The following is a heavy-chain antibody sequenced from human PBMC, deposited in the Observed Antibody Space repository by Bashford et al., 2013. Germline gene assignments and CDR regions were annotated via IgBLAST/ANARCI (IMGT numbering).Heavy chain of an antibody. V-gene: IGHV1-2*02. CDR1: GYTFTGYY. CDR3: ARVPPLERLGHPYYYYGMDV. J-gene: IGHJ6*02. CDR2: INPNSGGT. D-gene: IGHD1-1*01. Sequence: ASVKVSCKASGYTFTGYYMHWVRQAPGQGLEWMGWINPNSGGTNYAQKFQGRVTMTRDTSISTAYMELSRLRSDDTAVYYCARVPPLERLGHPYYYYGMDVWGQGTTVTVSS.